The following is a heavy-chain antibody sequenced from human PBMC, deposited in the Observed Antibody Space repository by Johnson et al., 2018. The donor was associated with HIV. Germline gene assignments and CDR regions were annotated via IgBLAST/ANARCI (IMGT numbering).Heavy chain of an antibody. CDR3: GMSGVEDAAFDI. Sequence: QVQLVESGGGLVQPGGSLRLSCAASGFTFSSYAMHWVRQAPGKGLEWVAVISYDGSNKYYADSVKGRFTISRDNSKITLYLQMNSLRAEDTAVFYCGMSGVEDAAFDIWGQRTMVTVSS. J-gene: IGHJ3*02. CDR2: ISYDGSNK. CDR1: GFTFSSYA. D-gene: IGHD7-27*01. V-gene: IGHV3-30-3*01.